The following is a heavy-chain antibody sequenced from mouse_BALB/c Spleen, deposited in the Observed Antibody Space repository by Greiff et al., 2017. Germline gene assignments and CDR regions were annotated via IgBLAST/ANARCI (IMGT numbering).Heavy chain of an antibody. J-gene: IGHJ2*01. CDR2: ISNGGGST. V-gene: IGHV5-12-2*01. D-gene: IGHD2-3*01. CDR1: GFTFSSYT. CDR3: ARGDGYYYFDY. Sequence: EVQLVESGGGLVQPGGSLKLSCAASGFTFSSYTMSWVRQTPEKRLEWVAYISNGGGSTYYPDTVKGRFTISRDNAKNTLYLQMSSLKSEDTAMYYCARGDGYYYFDYWGQGNTLTVSS.